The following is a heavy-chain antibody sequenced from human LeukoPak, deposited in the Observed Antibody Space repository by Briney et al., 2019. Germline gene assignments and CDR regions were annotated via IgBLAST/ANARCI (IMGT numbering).Heavy chain of an antibody. CDR3: ARDSLGYCSSISCMLLDF. Sequence: ASAKVSCKASGYTFTGYYMHWVRQAPGQGLEWMGWINPNSGGTNYAQKFQGRVTMTRDTSISTAYMELSRLRSDDTAVYYCARDSLGYCSSISCMLLDFWGQGTLVTVSS. V-gene: IGHV1-2*02. CDR1: GYTFTGYY. D-gene: IGHD2-2*01. J-gene: IGHJ4*02. CDR2: INPNSGGT.